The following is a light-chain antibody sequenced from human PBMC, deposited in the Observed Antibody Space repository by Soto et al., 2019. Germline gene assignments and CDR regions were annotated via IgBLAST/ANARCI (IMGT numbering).Light chain of an antibody. Sequence: QSVLTQPASVSGSPGQSITLSCTGTSSDVGSYNLVSWYQQHPGKAPKLMIYEGSKRPSGVSNRFSGSKSGNTASLTISGLQAEDEADYYCCSYAGSSTYYVFGTGTKLTVL. J-gene: IGLJ1*01. CDR1: SSDVGSYNL. CDR3: CSYAGSSTYYV. CDR2: EGS. V-gene: IGLV2-23*01.